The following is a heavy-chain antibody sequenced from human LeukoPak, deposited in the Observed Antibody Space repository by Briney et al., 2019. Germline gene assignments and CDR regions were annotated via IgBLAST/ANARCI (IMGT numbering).Heavy chain of an antibody. Sequence: ASVKVSCKASGYTFTSYDINWVRQATGQGPEWMGWMNPNSGNTGYAQKFQGRVTMTRNTSISTAYMELSSLRSEDTAVYYCARTLLSYYYGSGRDRFDYWGQGTLVTVSS. CDR3: ARTLLSYYYGSGRDRFDY. J-gene: IGHJ4*02. V-gene: IGHV1-8*01. CDR1: GYTFTSYD. CDR2: MNPNSGNT. D-gene: IGHD3-10*01.